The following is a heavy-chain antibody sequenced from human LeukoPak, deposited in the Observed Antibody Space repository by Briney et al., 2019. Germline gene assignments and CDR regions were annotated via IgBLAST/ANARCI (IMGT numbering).Heavy chain of an antibody. Sequence: GGSLRLSCAASGFTFSSYAMSWVRQAPGKGLEWVSTISDSGGSTYYADSVKGRFTISRDNSKNTLYLQMNSLRAEDTAVYCCAKKPSSGYYYIDYWGQGTLVTVSS. CDR3: AKKPSSGYYYIDY. CDR2: ISDSGGST. D-gene: IGHD3-22*01. J-gene: IGHJ4*02. V-gene: IGHV3-23*01. CDR1: GFTFSSYA.